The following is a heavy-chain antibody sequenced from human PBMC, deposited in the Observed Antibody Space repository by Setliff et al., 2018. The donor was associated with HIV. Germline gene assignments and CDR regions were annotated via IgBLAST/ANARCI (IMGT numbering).Heavy chain of an antibody. J-gene: IGHJ5*02. CDR1: GYSISSGYY. D-gene: IGHD6-13*01. CDR3: ARDIQAAGTGWFDP. V-gene: IGHV4-38-2*02. CDR2: IYHSGST. Sequence: PSETLSLTCAVSGYSISSGYYWGWIRQPPGKGLEWIGSIYHSGSTYYNPSLKSRVTISLGTSKNQFSLKLSSVTAADTAVYYCARDIQAAGTGWFDPWGQGTLVTVSS.